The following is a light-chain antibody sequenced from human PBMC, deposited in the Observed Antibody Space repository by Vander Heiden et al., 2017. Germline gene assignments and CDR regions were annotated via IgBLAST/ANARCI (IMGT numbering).Light chain of an antibody. V-gene: IGKV3-11*01. CDR3: QQRSNWSWT. CDR1: QSVSSY. J-gene: IGKJ1*01. Sequence: EIVLTQSPATLSLSPGERATLSCRASQSVSSYLAWYQQKPGQAPRLLIYDASKRATGIRARFSGSGSGTDFTLTISSLEPEDFAVYYCQQRSNWSWTFGQGTKVETK. CDR2: DAS.